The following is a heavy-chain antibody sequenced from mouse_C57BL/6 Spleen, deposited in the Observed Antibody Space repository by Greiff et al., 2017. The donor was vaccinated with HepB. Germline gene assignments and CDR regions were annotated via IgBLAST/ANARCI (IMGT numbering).Heavy chain of an antibody. D-gene: IGHD1-1*01. CDR3: TTTLGDYGSRGFAY. CDR1: GFNIKDDY. V-gene: IGHV14-4*01. J-gene: IGHJ3*01. CDR2: IDPENGDT. Sequence: EVQLQESGAELVRPGASVKLSCTASGFNIKDDYMHWVKQRPGQGLEWIGWIDPENGDTEYASKFQGKATITADTSSNTAYLQLSSLTSEDTAVYYCTTTLGDYGSRGFAYWGQGTLVTVSA.